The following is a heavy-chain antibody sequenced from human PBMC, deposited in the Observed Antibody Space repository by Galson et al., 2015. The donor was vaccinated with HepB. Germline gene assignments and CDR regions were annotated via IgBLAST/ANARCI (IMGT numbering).Heavy chain of an antibody. D-gene: IGHD3-22*01. CDR2: IYYSGST. Sequence: ETLSLTCTVSGGSISSYYWSWIRQPPGKGLEWIGYIYYSGSTNYNPSLKSRVTISVDTSKNQFSLKLSSVTAADTAVYYCASTDYYDSSGYLGPFDYWGQGTLVTVSS. J-gene: IGHJ4*02. CDR1: GGSISSYY. V-gene: IGHV4-59*08. CDR3: ASTDYYDSSGYLGPFDY.